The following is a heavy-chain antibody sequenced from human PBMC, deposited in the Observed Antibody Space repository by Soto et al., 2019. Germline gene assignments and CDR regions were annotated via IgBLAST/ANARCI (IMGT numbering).Heavy chain of an antibody. CDR2: IYYSGST. D-gene: IGHD2-15*01. CDR3: ASQTTPSQIYYY. Sequence: SETLSLTCTVSGGSISSGNYYWSWLRQPPGKGMEWIGYIYYSGSTYYNPSLKSRVNISVDTSKNQFSLKLSSVTADDTAVYYCASQTTPSQIYYYWGHGTLVTVSS. CDR1: GGSISSGNYY. V-gene: IGHV4-30-4*01. J-gene: IGHJ4*01.